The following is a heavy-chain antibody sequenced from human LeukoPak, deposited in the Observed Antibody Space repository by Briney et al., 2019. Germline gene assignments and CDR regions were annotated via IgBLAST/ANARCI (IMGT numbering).Heavy chain of an antibody. V-gene: IGHV4-59*01. Sequence: PSETLSLTCSVSGGSISSYYWSWLRQSPGKGLEWIGYIYYTGATYYNPSLESRVTVSIDTSKRQLSLELRSVPAADTAVYFCARDRRESSKPNDAFDIWGQGTMVTVSA. CDR3: ARDRRESSKPNDAFDI. D-gene: IGHD4-11*01. J-gene: IGHJ3*02. CDR2: IYYTGAT. CDR1: GGSISSYY.